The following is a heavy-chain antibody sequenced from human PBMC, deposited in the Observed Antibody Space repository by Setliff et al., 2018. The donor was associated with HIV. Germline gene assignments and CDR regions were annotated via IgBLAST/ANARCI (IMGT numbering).Heavy chain of an antibody. D-gene: IGHD5-12*01. CDR3: ARYTVGSMIDY. Sequence: PSETLSLTCTVSGGSISSSSYYWGWIRQPPGKWREWIGSIYYSGSTYYNTSLKSRVTISVDTSKNQFSIQLSSVTAADTAMYYCARYTVGSMIDYWGPGTRVTVSS. CDR2: IYYSGST. V-gene: IGHV4-39*01. CDR1: GGSISSSSYY. J-gene: IGHJ4*02.